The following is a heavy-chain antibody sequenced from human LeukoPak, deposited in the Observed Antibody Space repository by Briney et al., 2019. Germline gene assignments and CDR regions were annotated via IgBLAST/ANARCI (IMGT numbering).Heavy chain of an antibody. J-gene: IGHJ4*02. CDR3: AKAHHYDTSAYYPGGSFDY. V-gene: IGHV3-23*01. CDR2: ISDSADFT. CDR1: GFTFSSYA. D-gene: IGHD3-22*01. Sequence: GGSLRLSCAASGFTFSSYAMSWVRQAPGKGLEWVSTISDSADFTYYADSVKGRFTISRDNSKNTLYLQMNSLRAEDTALYYCAKAHHYDTSAYYPGGSFDYWGQGTLVTVSS.